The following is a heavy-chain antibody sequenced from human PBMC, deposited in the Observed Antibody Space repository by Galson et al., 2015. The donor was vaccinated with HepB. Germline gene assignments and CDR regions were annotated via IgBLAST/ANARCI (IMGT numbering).Heavy chain of an antibody. V-gene: IGHV4-39*01. CDR3: SRRGNGFNLPDFDY. CDR2: IYYRGRT. J-gene: IGHJ4*02. Sequence: ETLSLTCTVSGGSFSNSDYYWAWIRQSPGKGLEWIGSIYYRGRTYYNPSLKSRITMSVDTSKNQFSMKLTSVTAADTAVYFCSRRGNGFNLPDFDYWGQGSLVTVSS. CDR1: GGSFSNSDYY. D-gene: IGHD5-24*01.